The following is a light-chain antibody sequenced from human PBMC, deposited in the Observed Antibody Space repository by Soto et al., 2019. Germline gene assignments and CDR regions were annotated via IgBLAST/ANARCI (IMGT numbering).Light chain of an antibody. CDR3: SSYAGSNWYV. V-gene: IGLV2-8*01. Sequence: QSALTQPPSASGSPGQSVTISCTGTNSDVGGYNYVSWHQQYPGKAPKLIIYEVNERPSGVPYRFSGSKSGNTASLTVSGLQTADEADYYCSSYAGSNWYVFGTGTKLTVL. J-gene: IGLJ1*01. CDR1: NSDVGGYNY. CDR2: EVN.